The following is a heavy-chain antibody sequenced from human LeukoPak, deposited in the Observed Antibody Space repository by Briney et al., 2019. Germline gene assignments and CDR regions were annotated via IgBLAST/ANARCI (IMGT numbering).Heavy chain of an antibody. D-gene: IGHD3-16*01. J-gene: IGHJ3*02. CDR1: GFTFSGYA. CDR2: MSGSGGST. CDR3: AKVRGEHAFDI. V-gene: IGHV3-23*01. Sequence: GGSLRLSCAASGFTFSGYAMSWVRQAPGKGLEWVSVMSGSGGSTYYADSVKGRFTISRDNSKNTLYLQMNSLRAEDTAVYYCAKVRGEHAFDIWGQGTMVTVSS.